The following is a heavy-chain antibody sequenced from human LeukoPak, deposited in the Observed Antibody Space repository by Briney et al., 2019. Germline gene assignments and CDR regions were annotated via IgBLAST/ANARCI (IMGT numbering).Heavy chain of an antibody. CDR2: ISDSDGST. V-gene: IGHV3-23*01. CDR1: GFTFSSYV. D-gene: IGHD6-19*01. J-gene: IGHJ4*02. CDR3: AKARFRLAVAGTDY. Sequence: GGSLRLSCAASGFTFSSYVMNWVRQAPGKGLEWVSTISDSDGSTYYADSVEGRFTISRDNSKNTLYLQMNSLRAEDTAVYYCAKARFRLAVAGTDYWGQGTLVTVSS.